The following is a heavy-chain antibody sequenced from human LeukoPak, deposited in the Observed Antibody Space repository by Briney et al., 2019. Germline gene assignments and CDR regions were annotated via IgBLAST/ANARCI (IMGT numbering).Heavy chain of an antibody. CDR3: ARDNGRQLWSGYYYYYGMDV. D-gene: IGHD5-18*01. CDR1: GGTFSSYA. CDR2: IIPIFGTA. Sequence: SVKVSCKASGGTFSSYAISWVRQAPGQGREWMGGIIPIFGTANYAQKFQGRVTITADESTSTAYMELSSLRSEDTAVYYCARDNGRQLWSGYYYYYGMDVWGQGTTVTVSS. J-gene: IGHJ6*02. V-gene: IGHV1-69*01.